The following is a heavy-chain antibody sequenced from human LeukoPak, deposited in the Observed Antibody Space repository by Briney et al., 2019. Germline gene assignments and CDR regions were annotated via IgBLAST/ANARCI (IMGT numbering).Heavy chain of an antibody. CDR3: AKTLFFSVTAVSFDY. Sequence: PGGSLRLSCEGSGMTFRMCAMSWVRQAPGKGLEWVSRIDSYGSTTRYADSVKGRFTISRDNSKNTLYLQMNSLRAEDTAVYYCAKTLFFSVTAVSFDYWGQGTLVTVSS. CDR2: IDSYGSTT. J-gene: IGHJ4*02. CDR1: GMTFRMCA. V-gene: IGHV3-23*05. D-gene: IGHD4-17*01.